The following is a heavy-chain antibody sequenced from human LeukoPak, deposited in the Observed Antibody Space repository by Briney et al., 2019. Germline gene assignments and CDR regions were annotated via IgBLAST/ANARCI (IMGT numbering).Heavy chain of an antibody. CDR2: INPNSGGT. Sequence: GASVKVSCKASGYTFTGYYIHWVRQAPGQGLEWMGWINPNSGGTNYAQKFQGRVTMTRDTSISTAYMELSRLRSDDTAVYSCARVGSNLWFGELLRPYYYYYMDVWGKGTTVTISS. CDR3: ARVGSNLWFGELLRPYYYYYMDV. J-gene: IGHJ6*03. D-gene: IGHD3-10*01. V-gene: IGHV1-2*02. CDR1: GYTFTGYY.